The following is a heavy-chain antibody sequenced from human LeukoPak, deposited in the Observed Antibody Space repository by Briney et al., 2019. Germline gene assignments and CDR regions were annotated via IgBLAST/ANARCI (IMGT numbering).Heavy chain of an antibody. V-gene: IGHV3-30-3*01. J-gene: IGHJ4*02. D-gene: IGHD2-2*01. CDR1: GFTFSSYA. CDR3: ASCSTEGLDYFDY. CDR2: ISYDGSNK. Sequence: PGGSLRLSCAASGFTFSSYAMHWVRQVPGEGLEWVAVISYDGSNKYYADSVKGRFTISRDNSKNTLYLQMNSLRAEDTAVYYCASCSTEGLDYFDYWGQGTLVTVSS.